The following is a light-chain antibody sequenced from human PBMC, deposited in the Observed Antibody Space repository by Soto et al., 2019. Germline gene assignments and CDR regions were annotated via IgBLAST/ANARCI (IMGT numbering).Light chain of an antibody. V-gene: IGLV1-40*01. CDR3: CSYAGSSTYV. Sequence: QSVLTQPPSVSGAPGQRVTISCTGSSSNIGAGYDVHWYQQLPGTAPKLLIYVNRNRPSGVPDRFSGSKSGTSASLAITGLQAEDEGDYYCCSYAGSSTYVFGTGTQLTVL. CDR2: VNR. J-gene: IGLJ1*01. CDR1: SSNIGAGYD.